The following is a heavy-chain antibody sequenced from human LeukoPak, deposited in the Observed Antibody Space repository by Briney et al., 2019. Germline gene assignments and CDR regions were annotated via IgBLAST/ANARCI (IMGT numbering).Heavy chain of an antibody. CDR2: INTDGSST. CDR1: GFTFSSYW. J-gene: IGHJ6*03. Sequence: PGGSLRLSCAASGFTFSSYWMHWVRQAPGKGLVWVSRINTDGSSTSYADSVKGRFTISRDNAKNTLYLQMNSLRAEDTAVYYCARGGDAITIFGVVNPYYYYYYMDVWGKGITVTVSS. V-gene: IGHV3-74*01. CDR3: ARGGDAITIFGVVNPYYYYYYMDV. D-gene: IGHD3-3*01.